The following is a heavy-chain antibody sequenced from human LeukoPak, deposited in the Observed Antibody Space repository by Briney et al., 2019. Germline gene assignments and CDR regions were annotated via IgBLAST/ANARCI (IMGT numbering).Heavy chain of an antibody. CDR1: GYTFTNFY. CDR3: ARVEIVGATSVWFDP. CDR2: INPSGSST. V-gene: IGHV1-46*01. D-gene: IGHD1-26*01. Sequence: ASVRVSCMSSGYTFTNFYMHWVRQAPGQGLEWMGLINPSGSSTWFAEKFQGRIILTRDMSTTTDYMELRSLRSDDTAVYYCARVEIVGATSVWFDPWGQGTLVTVSS. J-gene: IGHJ5*02.